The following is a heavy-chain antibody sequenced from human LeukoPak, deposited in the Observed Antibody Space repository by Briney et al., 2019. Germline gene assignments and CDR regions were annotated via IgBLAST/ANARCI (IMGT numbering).Heavy chain of an antibody. CDR2: ISSSSSFI. CDR1: GHTFSSYN. CDR3: ARDGDTAMVIGLSAWFDP. V-gene: IGHV3-21*01. J-gene: IGHJ5*02. Sequence: GGSLRLSCAASGHTFSSYNMNWVRQAPGKGLEWVASISSSSSFIYYADSVKGRFTISRDNAKNSLYLQISSLRAEDTAVYYCARDGDTAMVIGLSAWFDPWGQGTLVTVSS. D-gene: IGHD5-18*01.